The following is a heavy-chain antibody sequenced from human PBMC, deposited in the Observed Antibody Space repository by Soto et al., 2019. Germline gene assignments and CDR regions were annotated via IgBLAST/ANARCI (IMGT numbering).Heavy chain of an antibody. CDR2: IIPIFGTA. Sequence: SVKFSCKSSGGTFSSYAISWVRQAPGQGLEWMGGIIPIFGTANYAQKFQGRVTITADESTSTAYMELSSLTAEDTAVYYCARERDARCSGGSCYLSAYDIGVKGTMVNVS. D-gene: IGHD2-15*01. V-gene: IGHV1-69*13. CDR3: ARERDARCSGGSCYLSAYDI. J-gene: IGHJ3*02. CDR1: GGTFSSYA.